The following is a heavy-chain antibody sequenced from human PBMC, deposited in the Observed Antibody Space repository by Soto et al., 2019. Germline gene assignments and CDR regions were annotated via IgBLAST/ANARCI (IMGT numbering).Heavy chain of an antibody. CDR1: GGSISSGSW. V-gene: IGHV4-4*02. D-gene: IGHD2-21*01. Sequence: HVDLKESGPGLVQTSETLSLTCAVSGGSISSGSWWRWVRQNPGKTLEWIGEINDRGTINYNTSLQSRLTLSIGASKNQFSLRLRTVTAADTAVYFCARDGSPTCGSWFDSWGQGTLVSVSS. CDR2: INDRGTI. J-gene: IGHJ5*01. CDR3: ARDGSPTCGSWFDS.